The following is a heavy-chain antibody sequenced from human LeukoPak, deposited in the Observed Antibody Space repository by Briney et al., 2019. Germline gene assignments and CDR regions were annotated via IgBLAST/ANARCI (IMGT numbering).Heavy chain of an antibody. J-gene: IGHJ5*02. CDR3: VGYSYGFGWFDP. CDR1: GGSISSGDYS. CDR2: IYHGGST. D-gene: IGHD5-18*01. Sequence: SQTLSLTCGVSGGSISSGDYSWNWIRQPPGKGLEWIGYIYHGGSTYYNPSLKSRVTISVDRSKNQFSLKLSSVTAADTAVYYCVGYSYGFGWFDPWGQGTLVTVSS. V-gene: IGHV4-30-2*01.